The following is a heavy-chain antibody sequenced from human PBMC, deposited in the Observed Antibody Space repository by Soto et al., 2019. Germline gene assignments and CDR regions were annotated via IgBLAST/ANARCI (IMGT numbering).Heavy chain of an antibody. D-gene: IGHD2-2*01. CDR3: ARHGSDQLLSLDY. CDR1: GGSISSSSYY. J-gene: IGHJ4*02. Sequence: QLQLQESGPGLVKPSETLSLTCIVSGGSISSSSYYWGWIRQPPGKGLEWIGSIYYSGSTYYNPSLKSRVTISVDTSKNQFSLKLSSVTAADTAVYYCARHGSDQLLSLDYWGQGTLVTVSS. CDR2: IYYSGST. V-gene: IGHV4-39*01.